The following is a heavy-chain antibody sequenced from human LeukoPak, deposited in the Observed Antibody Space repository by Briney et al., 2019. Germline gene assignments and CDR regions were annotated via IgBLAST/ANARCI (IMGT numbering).Heavy chain of an antibody. D-gene: IGHD3-9*01. V-gene: IGHV4-30-4*01. Sequence: PSETLSLTCTVSGGSISSGDYYWSWIRQPPGKGLEWIGYIYYSGSTYYNPSLKSRVTISVDTSKNQFSLKLSSVTAADTAVYYCARERLRYFDWLPLHFDYWGQGTLVTVSS. J-gene: IGHJ4*02. CDR2: IYYSGST. CDR3: ARERLRYFDWLPLHFDY. CDR1: GGSISSGDYY.